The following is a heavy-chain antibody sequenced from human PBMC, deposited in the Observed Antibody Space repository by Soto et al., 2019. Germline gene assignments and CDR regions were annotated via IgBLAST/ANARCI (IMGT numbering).Heavy chain of an antibody. J-gene: IGHJ4*02. CDR3: ARVTPYYYDSSGYPPASVFDY. CDR1: GGTFSSYA. V-gene: IGHV1-69*13. D-gene: IGHD3-22*01. CDR2: IIPIFGTA. Sequence: SVKVSCKASGGTFSSYAISWVRQAPGQGLEWMGGIIPIFGTANYAQKFQGRVTITADESTSTAYMELSSLRSEDTAVYYCARVTPYYYDSSGYPPASVFDYWGQGTLVTVSS.